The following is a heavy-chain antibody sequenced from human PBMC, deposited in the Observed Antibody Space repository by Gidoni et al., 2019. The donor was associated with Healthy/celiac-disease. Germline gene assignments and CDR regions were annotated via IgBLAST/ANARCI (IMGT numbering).Heavy chain of an antibody. CDR1: GFTFSRYA. V-gene: IGHV3-30*04. D-gene: IGHD5-18*01. CDR2: ISDDGGSK. CDR3: ARDARVGYSYGFGAFDI. Sequence: QVQLVESGGGVGQPGGYLRLACPASGFTFSRYAMRWVRQAPGKGLEWVAVISDDGGSKYYADSVKGRFTISRDNSKNTLYLQMNSLRAEDTAVYYCARDARVGYSYGFGAFDIWGQGTMVTVSS. J-gene: IGHJ3*02.